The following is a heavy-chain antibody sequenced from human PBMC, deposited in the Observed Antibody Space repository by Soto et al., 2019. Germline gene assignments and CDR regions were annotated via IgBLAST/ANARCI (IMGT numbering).Heavy chain of an antibody. D-gene: IGHD2-2*01. V-gene: IGHV3-7*01. CDR1: GFTFNNHW. CDR3: ARDSAYCRSTSCYLSYYYYMDV. CDR2: IKQDGSEK. J-gene: IGHJ6*03. Sequence: EVQVVESGGGLVQPGGSLRLSCAASGFTFNNHWMTWVRQAPGKGLEWVANIKQDGSEKYYVDSVKGRFTLSRDNAKNSLYLQMNSLRAEDTAVYYCARDSAYCRSTSCYLSYYYYMDVWGKGTTVTVSS.